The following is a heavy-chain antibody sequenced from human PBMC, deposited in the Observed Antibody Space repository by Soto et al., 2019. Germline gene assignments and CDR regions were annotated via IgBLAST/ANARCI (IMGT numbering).Heavy chain of an antibody. CDR3: ARNAPSYSSGWIDY. CDR2: IYYSGST. Sequence: SETLSLTCTVSGGPISSYYWSWIRQPPGKGLEWIGYIYYSGSTNYNPSLKSRVTISVDTSKNQFSLKLSSVTAADTAVYYCARNAPSYSSGWIDYWGQGTLVTVSS. J-gene: IGHJ4*02. D-gene: IGHD6-19*01. CDR1: GGPISSYY. V-gene: IGHV4-59*01.